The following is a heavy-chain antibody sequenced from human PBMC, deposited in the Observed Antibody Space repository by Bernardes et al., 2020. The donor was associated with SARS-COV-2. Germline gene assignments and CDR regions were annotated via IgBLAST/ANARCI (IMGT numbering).Heavy chain of an antibody. CDR3: ANDAGVDVFFDY. J-gene: IGHJ4*02. D-gene: IGHD7-27*01. Sequence: GVSLRLSCVASGFAFSDFGMAWVRQAPGKGLEWVSTLNTDGENTHYADSVKGRFTISRDNSKNMLYLQMNSLRAEDTAVYYCANDAGVDVFFDYWGQGTLVTVSS. V-gene: IGHV3-23*01. CDR2: LNTDGENT. CDR1: GFAFSDFG.